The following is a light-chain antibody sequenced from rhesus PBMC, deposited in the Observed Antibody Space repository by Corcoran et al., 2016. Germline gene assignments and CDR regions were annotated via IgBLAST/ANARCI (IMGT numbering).Light chain of an antibody. J-gene: IGKJ4*01. CDR1: QRISNW. CDR3: QQHNSNPLT. CDR2: AAS. Sequence: DIQMIQSPSSLPVSVGDRVTTTCQASQRISNWLAWYQQKPGKAPKLLIYAASILQSVVPSRYSGIGSGTEFTLPISSLQPEDFATYNGQQHNSNPLTFGGGTKVEIK. V-gene: IGKV1-33*02.